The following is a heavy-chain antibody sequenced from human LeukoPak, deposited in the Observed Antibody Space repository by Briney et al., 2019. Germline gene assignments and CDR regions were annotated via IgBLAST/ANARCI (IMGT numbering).Heavy chain of an antibody. CDR1: GFTFSSYG. CDR2: IWYDGSNK. V-gene: IGHV3-33*01. CDR3: ARDESGGSCNY. Sequence: GGSLRLSCAASGFTFSSYGMPWVRQAPGKGLEWVAVIWYDGSNKYYADSVKGRFTISRDNSKNTLYLQMNSLRAEDTAVYYCARDESGGSCNYWGQGTLVTVSS. J-gene: IGHJ4*02. D-gene: IGHD2-15*01.